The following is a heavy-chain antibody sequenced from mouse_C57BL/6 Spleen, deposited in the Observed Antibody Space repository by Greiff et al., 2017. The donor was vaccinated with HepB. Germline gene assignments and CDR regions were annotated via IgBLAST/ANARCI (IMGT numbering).Heavy chain of an antibody. CDR1: GFTFSSYG. J-gene: IGHJ1*03. D-gene: IGHD1-1*01. Sequence: DVKLVESGGDLVKPGGSLKLSCAASGFTFSSYGMSWVRQTPDKRLEWVATISSGGSYTYYPDSVKGRFTISRDNAKNTLYLQMSSLKSEDTAMYYCARPPSYYYGSSPHWYFDVWGTGTTVTVSS. CDR3: ARPPSYYYGSSPHWYFDV. V-gene: IGHV5-6*02. CDR2: ISSGGSYT.